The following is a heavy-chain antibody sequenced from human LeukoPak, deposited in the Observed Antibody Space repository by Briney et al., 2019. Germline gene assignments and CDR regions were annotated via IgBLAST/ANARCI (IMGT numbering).Heavy chain of an antibody. CDR2: IYYSGST. D-gene: IGHD3-10*01. Sequence: SETLSLTCTVSGGSISSGDYYWSWIRQPPGKGLEWIGYIYYSGSTYYNPSLKSRVTISVDTSKNQFSLKLSSVTAADTAVYYCARGDEGLLWFGELCFDYRGQGTLVTVSS. CDR3: ARGDEGLLWFGELCFDY. V-gene: IGHV4-30-4*08. CDR1: GGSISSGDYY. J-gene: IGHJ4*02.